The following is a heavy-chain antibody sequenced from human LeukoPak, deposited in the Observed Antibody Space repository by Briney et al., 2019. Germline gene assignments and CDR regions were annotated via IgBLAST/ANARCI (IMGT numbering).Heavy chain of an antibody. J-gene: IGHJ6*02. CDR2: INTDGSST. CDR3: ARTSGYDSPYYYYYGLDV. D-gene: IGHD5-12*01. Sequence: GGSLRLSCAASGFTFSSHWMHWVRQAPGKGLVWVSRINTDGSSTAYAASVKGRFTISRDNSKNTLYLQMNNLRAEDTAVYYCARTSGYDSPYYYYYGLDVWGQGTTVTVSS. V-gene: IGHV3-74*01. CDR1: GFTFSSHW.